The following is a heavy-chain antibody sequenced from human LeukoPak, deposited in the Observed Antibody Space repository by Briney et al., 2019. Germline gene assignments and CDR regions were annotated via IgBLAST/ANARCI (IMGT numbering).Heavy chain of an antibody. CDR2: INWNGGST. D-gene: IGHD3-10*01. CDR1: GFTFDDYG. Sequence: GGSLRLSCAASGFTFDDYGMSWVRQAPGEGMEWVSGINWNGGSTGYADSVKGRFTISRDNAKNSLYLQMNSLRAEDTALYHCARDGPVGELPDWGQGTLVTVSS. CDR3: ARDGPVGELPD. J-gene: IGHJ4*02. V-gene: IGHV3-20*01.